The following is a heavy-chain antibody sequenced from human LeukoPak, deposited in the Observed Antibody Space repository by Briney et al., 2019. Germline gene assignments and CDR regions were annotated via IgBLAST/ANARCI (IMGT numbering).Heavy chain of an antibody. D-gene: IGHD4-11*01. Sequence: GGSLRLSCAASGFTFSSYAMSWVRQAPGKGLEWVSAISGSGGSTYYADSVKGRFTISRDNSNHTLYLQMNSLRVEDTAIYYCAKDGRNLIMTTGTTSDYWGQGTLVTVSS. CDR3: AKDGRNLIMTTGTTSDY. J-gene: IGHJ4*02. CDR1: GFTFSSYA. CDR2: ISGSGGST. V-gene: IGHV3-23*01.